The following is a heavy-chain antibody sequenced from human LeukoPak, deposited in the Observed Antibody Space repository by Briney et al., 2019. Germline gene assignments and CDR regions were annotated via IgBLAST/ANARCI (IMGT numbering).Heavy chain of an antibody. V-gene: IGHV4-59*12. CDR1: GGSISSYY. J-gene: IGHJ6*03. D-gene: IGHD3-22*01. CDR3: ARDRFDDSSGYYYHYYFYMDV. CDR2: IYYSGST. Sequence: PSETLSLTCTVSGGSISSYYWSWIRQPPGKGLEWIGYIYYSGSTNYNPSLKSRVTISLATSKNQFSLKLSSVTAADTAVYYCARDRFDDSSGYYYHYYFYMDVWGKGTTVTVSS.